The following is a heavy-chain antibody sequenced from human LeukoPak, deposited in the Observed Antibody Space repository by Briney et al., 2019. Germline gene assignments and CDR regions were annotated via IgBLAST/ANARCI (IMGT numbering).Heavy chain of an antibody. V-gene: IGHV3-33*01. CDR2: IWYDGSNK. CDR3: ASTHCSGGSCYPYYFDY. Sequence: SGGSLRLSCAASGFTFSSYGMHWVRQAPGKGLEGVAVIWYDGSNKYYADSVKGRFTISRGNSKNTLCLQMNSLRAEDTAVYYCASTHCSGGSCYPYYFDYWGQGTLVTVSS. J-gene: IGHJ4*02. CDR1: GFTFSSYG. D-gene: IGHD2-15*01.